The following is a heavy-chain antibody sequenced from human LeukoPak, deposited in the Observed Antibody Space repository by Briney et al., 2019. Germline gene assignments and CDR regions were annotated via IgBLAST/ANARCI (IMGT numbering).Heavy chain of an antibody. D-gene: IGHD6-19*01. CDR2: ISGSGGST. Sequence: PGGSLRLSCVASGFTFSTYGMSWVRQAPGKVLEWVSAISGSGGSTYHADSVKGRFTISRDNSKNTLYLQMNSLRAEDTAVYYCAKVRSSGWYFDYWGQGTLVTVSS. CDR1: GFTFSTYG. V-gene: IGHV3-23*01. J-gene: IGHJ4*02. CDR3: AKVRSSGWYFDY.